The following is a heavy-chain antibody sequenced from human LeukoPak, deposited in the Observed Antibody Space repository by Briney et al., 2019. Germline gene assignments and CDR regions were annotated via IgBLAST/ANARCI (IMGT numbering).Heavy chain of an antibody. Sequence: GASVKVSCKVSGYTLTELSMHWVRQAPGKGLEWMGGFDPEDGETIYAQKFQGRVTMTEDTSTDTAYMELSSLRSEDTAVYYCATGPLHWNYVLRDYWGQGTLVTVSS. J-gene: IGHJ4*02. V-gene: IGHV1-24*01. CDR3: ATGPLHWNYVLRDY. CDR2: FDPEDGET. CDR1: GYTLTELS. D-gene: IGHD1-7*01.